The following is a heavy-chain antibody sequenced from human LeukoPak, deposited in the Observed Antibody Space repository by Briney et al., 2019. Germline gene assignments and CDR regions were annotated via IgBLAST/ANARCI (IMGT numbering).Heavy chain of an antibody. CDR2: INPNSGGT. J-gene: IGHJ6*03. CDR1: GYTFTGYY. CDR3: ARIAVADPYYYYYYMDV. V-gene: IGHV1-2*02. Sequence: GASVKVSCKASGYTFTGYYMHWVRQAPGQGLEWMGWINPNSGGTNYAQKLQGRVTMTTDTSTSTAYMELRSLRSDDTAVYYCARIAVADPYYYYYYMDVWGKGTTVTISS. D-gene: IGHD6-19*01.